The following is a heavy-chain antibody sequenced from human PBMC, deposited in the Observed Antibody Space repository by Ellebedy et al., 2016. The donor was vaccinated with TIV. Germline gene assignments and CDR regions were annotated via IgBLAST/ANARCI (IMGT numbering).Heavy chain of an antibody. D-gene: IGHD4-17*01. CDR1: RFSFSSYW. V-gene: IGHV3-7*01. CDR2: INQDGSDK. J-gene: IGHJ3*02. CDR3: ATDGSYGDYRSPTHAFVM. Sequence: GGSLRLSCAASRFSFSSYWMSWVRQSPGKGLEWVANINQDGSDKYYVDSVKGRFTISRDNAKNSLYLQMNSLRADDTSVYYCATDGSYGDYRSPTHAFVMWGQGTMVAVSS.